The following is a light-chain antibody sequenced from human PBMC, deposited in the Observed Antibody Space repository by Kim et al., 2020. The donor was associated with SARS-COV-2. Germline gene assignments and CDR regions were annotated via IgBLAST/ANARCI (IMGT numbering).Light chain of an antibody. CDR3: AALDDSLNGYV. CDR2: SNK. V-gene: IGLV1-44*01. Sequence: STSGNNTGKGYQQRPGRAPKLLIDSNKQRPSGVPDRFSGSKSGTSASLAISGHQSEDEADYYCAALDDSLNGYVFGTGTKVTVL. CDR1: STSGNNT. J-gene: IGLJ1*01.